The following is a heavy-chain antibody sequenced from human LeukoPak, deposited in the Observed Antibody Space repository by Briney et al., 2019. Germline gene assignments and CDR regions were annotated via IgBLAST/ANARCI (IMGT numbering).Heavy chain of an antibody. D-gene: IGHD4-17*01. V-gene: IGHV4-34*01. CDR1: GGSFSGYY. CDR3: ARASTVTTPDY. J-gene: IGHJ4*02. Sequence: SETLSLTCAVYGGSFSGYYWSWIRQPPGKGLEWIGEINHSGSTNYNPSLKSRVTISVDTSKNQFSLKLNSVTAADTAVYYCARASTVTTPDYWGQGTLVTVSS. CDR2: INHSGST.